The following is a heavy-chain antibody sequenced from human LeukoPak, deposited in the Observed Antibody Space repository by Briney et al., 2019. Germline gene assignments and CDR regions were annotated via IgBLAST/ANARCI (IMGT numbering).Heavy chain of an antibody. CDR1: GGTFSSYA. D-gene: IGHD3-9*01. Sequence: SVKVSCKASGGTFSSYAISWVRQAPGQGLEWMGRIIPIFGTANYAQKFHGRLTITTHESSSPPSIELRSLRSADTAVYYCARGGGRLRYFDWFQGEGSYYYYYMDVWGKGTTVTVSS. CDR2: IIPIFGTA. V-gene: IGHV1-69*05. CDR3: ARGGGRLRYFDWFQGEGSYYYYYMDV. J-gene: IGHJ6*03.